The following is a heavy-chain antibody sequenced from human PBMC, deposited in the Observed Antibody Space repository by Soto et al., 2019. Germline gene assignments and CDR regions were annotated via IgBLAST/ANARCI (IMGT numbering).Heavy chain of an antibody. Sequence: SETLSLTGIVSGVSVTSYTCSWVRQPANKGLEWIGRVFSSVIATYSPSLKSRVRISMDTPENRISLKLDSVNAAEAGVYYCAGHGTTTGDTWGPGTLVTVCS. CDR2: VFSSVIA. V-gene: IGHV4-4*07. D-gene: IGHD1-1*01. CDR3: AGHGTTTGDT. CDR1: GVSVTSYT. J-gene: IGHJ4*02.